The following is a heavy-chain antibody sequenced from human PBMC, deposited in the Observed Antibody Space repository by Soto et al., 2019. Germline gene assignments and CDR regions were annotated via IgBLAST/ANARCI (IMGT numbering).Heavy chain of an antibody. Sequence: SVKVSCKASGGTFSSYAISWVRQAPGQGLEWMGGIIPIFGTANYAQKFQGRVTITADESTSTAYMELSSLRSEDTAVYYCARDHTLPGSDAFDIWGQGTMVTVSS. D-gene: IGHD6-13*01. CDR3: ARDHTLPGSDAFDI. CDR2: IIPIFGTA. J-gene: IGHJ3*02. CDR1: GGTFSSYA. V-gene: IGHV1-69*13.